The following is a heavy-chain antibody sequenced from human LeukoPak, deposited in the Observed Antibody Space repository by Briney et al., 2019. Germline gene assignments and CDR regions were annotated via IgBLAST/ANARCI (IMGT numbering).Heavy chain of an antibody. V-gene: IGHV1-46*01. J-gene: IGHJ6*03. D-gene: IGHD1-26*01. CDR1: GNILTNYY. CDR3: ARGLLRGSYMDV. Sequence: VASVKVSCKASGNILTNYYMHWVRQAPGQGLEWMGIINPSGGGTSYAQKFQGRVTMTRDTSTRTFYLALSSLRSEDTAAYYCARGLLRGSYMDVWGKGTTVTVSS. CDR2: INPSGGGT.